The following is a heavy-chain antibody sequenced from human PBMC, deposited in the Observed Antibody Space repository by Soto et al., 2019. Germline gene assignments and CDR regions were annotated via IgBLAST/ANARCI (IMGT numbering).Heavy chain of an antibody. CDR3: ARRPPRMDGYAFDI. CDR1: GGSISSYY. D-gene: IGHD2-8*01. V-gene: IGHV4-59*08. CDR2: IYYSGST. Sequence: SETLSLTCTVSGGSISSYYRSWIRQPPGKGLEWIGYIYYSGSTNYNPSLKSRVTISVDTSKNQFSLKLSSVTAADTAVYYCARRPPRMDGYAFDIWGQGTMVTVSS. J-gene: IGHJ3*02.